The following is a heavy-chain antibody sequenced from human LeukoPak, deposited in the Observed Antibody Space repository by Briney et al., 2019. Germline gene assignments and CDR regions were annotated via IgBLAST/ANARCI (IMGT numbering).Heavy chain of an antibody. V-gene: IGHV3-64*01. CDR2: ISSNGGST. J-gene: IGHJ4*02. CDR3: ASERLKRDIDY. CDR1: GFTFSSYA. D-gene: IGHD6-25*01. Sequence: AGGSLRLSCAASGFTFSSYAMHWVRQAPGKGLEYVSAISSNGGSTYYANSVKGRFTISRDNSKNTLYLQMGSLRAEDTAVYYCASERLKRDIDYWGQGTLVTVSS.